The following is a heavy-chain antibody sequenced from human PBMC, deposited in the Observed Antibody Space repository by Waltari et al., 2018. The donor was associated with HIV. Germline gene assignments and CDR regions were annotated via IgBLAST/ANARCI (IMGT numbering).Heavy chain of an antibody. Sequence: EVQLMDSGGRLVKPGGSLRLSCAASGFSLGSHPLSWVRQAPGKGLEWFAAISSVSSFITYSRSVKGRFTISRGNAENSLYLQMNSLRAEDTAVYYCARDMATFTGAYYFDTWGQGTLVTVSS. J-gene: IGHJ4*02. CDR2: ISSVSSFI. D-gene: IGHD5-12*01. V-gene: IGHV3-21*01. CDR1: GFSLGSHP. CDR3: ARDMATFTGAYYFDT.